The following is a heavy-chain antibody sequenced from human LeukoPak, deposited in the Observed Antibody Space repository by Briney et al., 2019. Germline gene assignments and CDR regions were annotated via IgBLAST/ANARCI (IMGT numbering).Heavy chain of an antibody. CDR3: AKDATPALGTVYMDV. CDR2: ISNFGDII. Sequence: GGSLRLSCAASGFTFSNYEMNWVRQAPGKGLEWISHISNFGDIIHYADSVEGRFTISRDNDKNSIYLQMNSLRAEDTAVYYCAKDATPALGTVYMDVWGEGTTVTISS. CDR1: GFTFSNYE. V-gene: IGHV3-48*03. J-gene: IGHJ6*03. D-gene: IGHD6-13*01.